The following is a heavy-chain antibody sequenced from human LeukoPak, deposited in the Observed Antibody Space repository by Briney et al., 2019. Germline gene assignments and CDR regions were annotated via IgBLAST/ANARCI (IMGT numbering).Heavy chain of an antibody. D-gene: IGHD1-14*01. CDR2: IYSGGST. CDR3: ARDRRSGRRIGYYYYMDV. CDR1: GFTVSSNY. Sequence: GGSLRLSCAASGFTVSSNYMSWVRQAPGKGLEWVSVIYSGGSTYYADSVKGRFTISRDNSKNTLYLQMNSLRAEDTAVYYCARDRRSGRRIGYYYYMDVWGKGTTVTVSS. J-gene: IGHJ6*03. V-gene: IGHV3-66*02.